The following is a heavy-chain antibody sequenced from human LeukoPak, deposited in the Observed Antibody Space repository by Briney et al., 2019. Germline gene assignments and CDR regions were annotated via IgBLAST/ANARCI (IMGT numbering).Heavy chain of an antibody. CDR2: IRGKPYGGTT. D-gene: IGHD3-3*01. Sequence: GGSLRLSCTASGFTFGDYAMSWLRQAPGKGPEWVGFIRGKPYGGTTEYAASVKGRFTISSDDSESIAYLQMNSLKTEDTAVYYCTRGSDTIFGVARDGFDYWGQGTLVTVSS. CDR1: GFTFGDYA. CDR3: TRGSDTIFGVARDGFDY. J-gene: IGHJ4*02. V-gene: IGHV3-49*03.